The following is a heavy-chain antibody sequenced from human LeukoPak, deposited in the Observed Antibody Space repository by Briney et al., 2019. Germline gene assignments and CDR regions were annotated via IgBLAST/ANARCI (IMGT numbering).Heavy chain of an antibody. D-gene: IGHD4-17*01. V-gene: IGHV4-34*01. J-gene: IGHJ5*02. Sequence: SETLSLTCAVYGGSFSGYYWSWIRQPPGKGLEWIGEINHSGSTNYNPSLKSRVTISVDTSKNQFSLKLSSVTAADTAVYYCARPSTTVTTGNWFDPWGQGTLVTVSS. CDR2: INHSGST. CDR3: ARPSTTVTTGNWFDP. CDR1: GGSFSGYY.